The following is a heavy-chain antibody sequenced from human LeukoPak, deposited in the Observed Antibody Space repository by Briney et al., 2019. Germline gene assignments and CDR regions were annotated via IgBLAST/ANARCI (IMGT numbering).Heavy chain of an antibody. CDR3: AKGWGTAPRAFDI. CDR1: GFTFSSFE. J-gene: IGHJ3*02. D-gene: IGHD2-8*02. V-gene: IGHV3-7*01. CDR2: IKQDGSEK. Sequence: PGGSLRLSCAASGFTFSSFEMNWVRQAPGKGLEWVANIKQDGSEKYYVDSVKGRFTISRDNAKNSLYLQMNSLRAEDTAVYYCAKGWGTAPRAFDIWGQGTMVTVSS.